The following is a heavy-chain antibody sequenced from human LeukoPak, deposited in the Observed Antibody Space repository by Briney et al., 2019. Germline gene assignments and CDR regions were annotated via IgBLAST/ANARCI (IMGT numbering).Heavy chain of an antibody. CDR2: IYYSGST. J-gene: IGHJ6*03. CDR3: ARKYYYDSSGYYYWGRHYYYYYMDV. V-gene: IGHV4-39*07. D-gene: IGHD3-22*01. CDR1: GGSISSSSYY. Sequence: SETLSLTCTVSGGSISSSSYYWGWIRQPPGKGLEWIGSIYYSGSTYYNPSLKSRVTVSVDTSKNQFSLKLSSVTAADTAVYYCARKYYYDSSGYYYWGRHYYYYYMDVWGKGTTVTVSS.